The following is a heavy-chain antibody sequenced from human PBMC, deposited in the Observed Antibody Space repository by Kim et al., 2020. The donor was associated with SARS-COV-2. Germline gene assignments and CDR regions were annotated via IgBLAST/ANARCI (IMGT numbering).Heavy chain of an antibody. J-gene: IGHJ3*01. CDR3: AKAGNCSSSSCFHEAFDV. Sequence: GGSLRLSCAASGFTFTSYAMSWVRQAPGKGLEWVSTISVSGGTTYYADSVKGRFTVSRDNSKNTLYLQMNSPRAEDTAVYYCAKAGNCSSSSCFHEAFDVRGQGTMVNVPS. CDR1: GFTFTSYA. D-gene: IGHD2-2*01. CDR2: ISVSGGTT. V-gene: IGHV3-23*01.